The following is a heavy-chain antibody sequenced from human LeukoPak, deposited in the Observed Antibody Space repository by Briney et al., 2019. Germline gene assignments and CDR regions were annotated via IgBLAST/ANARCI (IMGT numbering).Heavy chain of an antibody. V-gene: IGHV4-31*03. Sequence: RSSETLSLTCTVSGGSISSGGYYWSWIRQHPGKGLEWIGYIYYSGSTYYNPSLKSRVTISVDTSKNQFSLKLSSVTAADTAVYYCARVRGAWRGYLTLDYWGQGTLVTVSS. J-gene: IGHJ4*02. D-gene: IGHD3-3*01. CDR2: IYYSGST. CDR1: GGSISSGGYY. CDR3: ARVRGAWRGYLTLDY.